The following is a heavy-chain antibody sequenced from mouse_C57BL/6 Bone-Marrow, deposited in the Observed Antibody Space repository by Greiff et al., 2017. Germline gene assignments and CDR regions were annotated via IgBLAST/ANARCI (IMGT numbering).Heavy chain of an antibody. CDR2: IDPSDSYT. J-gene: IGHJ2*01. V-gene: IGHV1-69*01. Sequence: QVHVKQPGAELVMPGASVKLSCKASGYTFTSYWMHWVKQRPGQGLEWIGEIDPSDSYTNYNQKFKGKSTLTVDKSSSTAYMQLSSLISEDSAVYYCARGNFDYWGQGTTLTVSS. CDR1: GYTFTSYW. CDR3: ARGNFDY.